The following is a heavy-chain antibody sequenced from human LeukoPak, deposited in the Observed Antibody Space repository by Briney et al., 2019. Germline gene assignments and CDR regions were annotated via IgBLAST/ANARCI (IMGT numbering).Heavy chain of an antibody. J-gene: IGHJ5*02. D-gene: IGHD2-15*01. CDR1: GGSISSYY. CDR2: IYYSGST. V-gene: IGHV4-59*12. CDR3: ARAGLCSGGSCSWFDP. Sequence: PSETLSLTCTVSGGSISSYYWSWIRQPPGRGLEWIGYIYYSGSTYYNPSLKSRVTISVDTSKNQFSLKLSSVTAADTAVYYCARAGLCSGGSCSWFDPWGQGTLVTVSS.